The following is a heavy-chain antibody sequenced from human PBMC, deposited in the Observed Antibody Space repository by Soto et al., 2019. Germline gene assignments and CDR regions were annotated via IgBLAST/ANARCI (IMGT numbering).Heavy chain of an antibody. V-gene: IGHV1-8*01. CDR3: ARQNDYGDYVSYFQH. CDR1: GYTFTSYD. Sequence: ASVKVSCKASGYTFTSYDINWVRQATGQGLEWMGWMKPNIGNTGYAQKFQGRVTMTRNTSISTAYMELSSLRSEDTAVYYCARQNDYGDYVSYFQHWGQGTLVTVSS. J-gene: IGHJ1*01. CDR2: MKPNIGNT. D-gene: IGHD4-17*01.